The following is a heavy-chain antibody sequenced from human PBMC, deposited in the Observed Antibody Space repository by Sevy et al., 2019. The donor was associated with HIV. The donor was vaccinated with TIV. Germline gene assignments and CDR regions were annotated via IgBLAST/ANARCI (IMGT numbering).Heavy chain of an antibody. CDR1: GFTFSSYA. V-gene: IGHV3-30-3*01. D-gene: IGHD3-3*01. CDR2: ISYDGSNK. Sequence: GGSLRLSCAASGFTFSSYAMHWVRQAPGKGLEWLAVISYDGSNKYYADSVKGRFTISRDNSKNTLYLQMNSLRAEDTAVHYCARVWDYDFWSGYWDYWGQGTLVTVSS. J-gene: IGHJ4*02. CDR3: ARVWDYDFWSGYWDY.